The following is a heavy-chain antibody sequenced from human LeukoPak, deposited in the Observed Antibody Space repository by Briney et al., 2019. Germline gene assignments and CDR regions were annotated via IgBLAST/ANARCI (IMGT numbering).Heavy chain of an antibody. D-gene: IGHD1-20*01. CDR3: SALTSRGLSDS. Sequence: GGSLRLSRAASGFTFTNAWMNWVRQAPGKGLEWVGRIKSKADGETIDYAAPVKGRFTFSRDDSKNMLYLQMNSLKSEDTAVYYCSALTSRGLSDSWGQGTLVTVSS. J-gene: IGHJ4*02. V-gene: IGHV3-15*07. CDR1: GFTFTNAW. CDR2: IKSKADGETI.